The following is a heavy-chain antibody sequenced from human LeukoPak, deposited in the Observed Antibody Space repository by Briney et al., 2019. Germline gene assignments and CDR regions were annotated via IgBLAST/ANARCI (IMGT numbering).Heavy chain of an antibody. CDR2: ISSNGGST. Sequence: GGSLRLSCAASGFTFSSYAMHWVRQAPGKGLEYVSAISSNGGSTYYANTVKGRFTISRDNSKNTLYLQMGSLRAEDMAVYYCARDAEFCSGGSCPRYYFDYWGQGTLVTVSS. CDR3: ARDAEFCSGGSCPRYYFDY. CDR1: GFTFSSYA. V-gene: IGHV3-64*01. J-gene: IGHJ4*02. D-gene: IGHD2-15*01.